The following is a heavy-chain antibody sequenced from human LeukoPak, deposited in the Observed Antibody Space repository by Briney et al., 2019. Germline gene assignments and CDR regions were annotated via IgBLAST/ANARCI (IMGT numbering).Heavy chain of an antibody. CDR3: ARHLRFVSGGWYEYFDY. V-gene: IGHV4-39*01. CDR1: GGSISSSSYY. CDR2: VYYSGST. J-gene: IGHJ4*02. D-gene: IGHD6-19*01. Sequence: SETLSLTCTVSGGSISSSSYYWGWIRQPPGRGLEWIGSVYYSGSTYYNPSLKSRVTISVDTSKNQFSLKLSSVTAADTAVYYCARHLRFVSGGWYEYFDYWGQGTLVTVSS.